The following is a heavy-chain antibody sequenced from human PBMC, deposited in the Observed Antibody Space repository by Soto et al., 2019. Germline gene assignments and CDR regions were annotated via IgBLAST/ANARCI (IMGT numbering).Heavy chain of an antibody. CDR1: GFSLTTSGVG. J-gene: IGHJ4*02. V-gene: IGHV2-5*02. Sequence: QITLNESGPTVVKPTETLTLTCTFSGFSLTTSGVGVGWVRQSPGKAPEWLAFIYWDDVKRYSTSLKSRLTITKDTSKNQVVLTMANVDPADTATYYCAHRVRAVFGLVTTTAIYFDFWGQGTPVVVSS. D-gene: IGHD3-3*01. CDR3: AHRVRAVFGLVTTTAIYFDF. CDR2: IYWDDVK.